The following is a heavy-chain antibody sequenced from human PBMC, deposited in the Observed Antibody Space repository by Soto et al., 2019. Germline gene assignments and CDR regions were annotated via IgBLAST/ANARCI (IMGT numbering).Heavy chain of an antibody. CDR3: ARATAYDYRDYCLDS. Sequence: LSLTCAVSAGSISSGAYSWSWIRQPPGKGLEWIGFVSHTGRTSYNPSLKSRLTISLDRSTNQFSLKLSSVTAEDTAVYYCARATAYDYRDYCLDSWGQGTLVTVSS. D-gene: IGHD4-17*01. CDR2: VSHTGRT. J-gene: IGHJ4*02. CDR1: AGSISSGAYS. V-gene: IGHV4-30-2*01.